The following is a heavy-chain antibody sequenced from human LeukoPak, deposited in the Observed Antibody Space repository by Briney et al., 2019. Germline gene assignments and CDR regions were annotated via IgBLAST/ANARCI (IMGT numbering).Heavy chain of an antibody. CDR2: IWYDGSNK. CDR3: ARDLKYCTNGVCYRRLDC. J-gene: IGHJ4*02. CDR1: GFAFSSYG. V-gene: IGHV3-33*01. D-gene: IGHD2-8*01. Sequence: PGGSLRLSCAASGFAFSSYGMHWVRQAPGKGLEWAAVIWYDGSNKYYADSVKGRFTISRDNSKNTLYLQMNSLRAEDTAVYYCARDLKYCTNGVCYRRLDCWGQGTLVTVSS.